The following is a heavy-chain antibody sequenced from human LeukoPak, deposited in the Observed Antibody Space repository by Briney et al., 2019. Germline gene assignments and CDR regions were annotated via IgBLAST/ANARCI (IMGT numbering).Heavy chain of an antibody. CDR1: GFIFDDFS. D-gene: IGHD6-13*01. CDR2: ITWHGRST. CDR3: TKATTRRVPAARIDS. J-gene: IGHJ4*02. V-gene: IGHV3-9*01. Sequence: PGRSLRLSCAASGFIFDDFSMFWVRQAPGKGLEWVSSITWHGRSTAYADSVRGRFTISRDNAKNSLYLQMNSLRPEDTAFYYCTKATTRRVPAARIDSWGQGTLVTVYS.